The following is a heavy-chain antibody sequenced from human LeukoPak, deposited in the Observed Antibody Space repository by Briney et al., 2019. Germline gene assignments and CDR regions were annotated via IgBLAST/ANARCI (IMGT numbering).Heavy chain of an antibody. D-gene: IGHD3-10*01. Sequence: GGSLRLSCAASGFTFSSYGMHWVRQAPGKGLEWVAFIRYDGSNKYYADSVKGRFTISRDNSKNTLYLQMNSLRAEDTAVYYCAKSVITMVRGVIPFCFDYWGQGTLVTVSS. CDR3: AKSVITMVRGVIPFCFDY. V-gene: IGHV3-30*02. CDR1: GFTFSSYG. J-gene: IGHJ4*02. CDR2: IRYDGSNK.